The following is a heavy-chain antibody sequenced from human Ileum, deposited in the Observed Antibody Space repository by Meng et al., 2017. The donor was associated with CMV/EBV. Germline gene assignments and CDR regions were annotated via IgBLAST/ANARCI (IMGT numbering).Heavy chain of an antibody. CDR2: IIPIFGTA. CDR1: GGTFTSYA. J-gene: IGHJ3*02. D-gene: IGHD3-10*01. CDR3: ARDRAVTRVRGLITSDAFDI. V-gene: IGHV1-69*05. Sequence: SVKVSCKASGGTFTSYAISWLRQAPGQELEWMGGIIPIFGTANYAQRFQGRVTITTDASASTAYMELSSLRFEDTAVYFCARDRAVTRVRGLITSDAFDIWGQGTMVTVSS.